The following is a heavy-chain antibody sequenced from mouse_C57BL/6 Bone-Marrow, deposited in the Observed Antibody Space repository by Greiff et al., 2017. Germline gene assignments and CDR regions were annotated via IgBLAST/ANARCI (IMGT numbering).Heavy chain of an antibody. D-gene: IGHD3-3*01. J-gene: IGHJ3*01. CDR1: GYTFTSYG. V-gene: IGHV1-81*01. Sequence: QVHVKQSGAELARPGASVKLSCKASGYTFTSYGISWVKQRTGQGLEWIGEIYPRSGNTYYNEKFKGKATLTADKSSSTAYMELRSLTSEDSAVYFCARWGGDAWFAYWGQGTLVTVSA. CDR2: IYPRSGNT. CDR3: ARWGGDAWFAY.